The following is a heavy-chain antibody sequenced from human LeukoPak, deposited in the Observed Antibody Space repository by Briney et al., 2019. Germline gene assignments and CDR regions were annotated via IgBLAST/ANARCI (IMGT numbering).Heavy chain of an antibody. V-gene: IGHV4-39*01. J-gene: IGHJ6*02. D-gene: IGHD2-2*01. CDR2: IYYSGST. Sequence: SETLSLTCTVSGGSISGSSYYWGWIRQPPGKGLEWLGSIYYSGSTYYNPSLKSRVTISVDMSKNQFSLKLSSVTAADTAVYYCARLKLHCSSTSCFGMDVWGQGTTVTVSS. CDR1: GGSISGSSYY. CDR3: ARLKLHCSSTSCFGMDV.